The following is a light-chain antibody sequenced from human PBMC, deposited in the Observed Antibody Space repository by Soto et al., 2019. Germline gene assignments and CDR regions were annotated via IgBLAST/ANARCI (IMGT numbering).Light chain of an antibody. CDR2: GAS. CDR3: KQYGSSPPWT. Sequence: EIVLTQSPGTLSLSPGERATLSCRASQSVSSSYLAWYQQKPGQAPRLLIYGASSRATGIPDRFSGSGSGKDFTLTIRRLEPEDFAVYYCKQYGSSPPWTFGQGTKVEIK. CDR1: QSVSSSY. J-gene: IGKJ1*01. V-gene: IGKV3-20*01.